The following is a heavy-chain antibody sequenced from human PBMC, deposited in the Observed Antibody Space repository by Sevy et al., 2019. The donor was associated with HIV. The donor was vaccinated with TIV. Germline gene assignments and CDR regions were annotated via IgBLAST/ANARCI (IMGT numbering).Heavy chain of an antibody. Sequence: GGSLRLSCAASGFTFRDAWMTWVRQAPGKGLEWVGRIKSKTDGETKDYATPVKGRFTISREDSKNTLYLQMNSLKTEDTALYYCINNRGFCTNGVCWEYLDYWGQGTLVTVSS. V-gene: IGHV3-15*01. CDR2: IKSKTDGETK. CDR3: INNRGFCTNGVCWEYLDY. D-gene: IGHD2-8*01. CDR1: GFTFRDAW. J-gene: IGHJ4*02.